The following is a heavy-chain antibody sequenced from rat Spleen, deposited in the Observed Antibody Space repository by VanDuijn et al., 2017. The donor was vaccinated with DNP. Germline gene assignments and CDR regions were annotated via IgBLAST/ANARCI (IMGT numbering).Heavy chain of an antibody. J-gene: IGHJ2*01. CDR2: MWTGGST. CDR3: AREDYGYTYFDY. Sequence: QVQLKESGPGLVQPSQFLSLTCTVAGFSLTSYNVHWVRQPAGKGLEWMGIMWTGGSTDHNSALKSRLTISRDTSKSQVFLKVNSLQTEDIATYYCAREDYGYTYFDYWGQGVMVTVSS. CDR1: GFSLTSYN. D-gene: IGHD1-4*01. V-gene: IGHV2-30*01.